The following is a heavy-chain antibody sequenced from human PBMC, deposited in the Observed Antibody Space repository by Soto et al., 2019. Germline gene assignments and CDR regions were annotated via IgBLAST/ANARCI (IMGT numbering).Heavy chain of an antibody. Sequence: ETLSLTCTVSGGSISSSSYYWGWIRQPPGKGLEWIGSIYYSGSTYYNPSLKSRVTISVDTSKNQFSLKLSSVTAADTAVYYCATQIRNWGKLSPSYYFDYWGQGTLVTVSS. D-gene: IGHD3-16*01. CDR2: IYYSGST. CDR3: ATQIRNWGKLSPSYYFDY. V-gene: IGHV4-39*01. CDR1: GGSISSSSYY. J-gene: IGHJ4*02.